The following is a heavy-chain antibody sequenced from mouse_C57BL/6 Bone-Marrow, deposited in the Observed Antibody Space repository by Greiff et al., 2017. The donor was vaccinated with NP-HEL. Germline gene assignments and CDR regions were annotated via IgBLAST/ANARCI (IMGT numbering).Heavy chain of an antibody. CDR3: ARRDSNSSYWYFDV. CDR2: IWSGGST. CDR1: GFSLTSYG. D-gene: IGHD2-5*01. J-gene: IGHJ1*03. Sequence: VKLVESGPGLVQPSQSLSITCTVSGFSLTSYGVHWVRQSPGKGLEWLGVIWSGGSTDYNAAFISRLSISKDNSKSQVFFKMNSLQADDTAIYYCARRDSNSSYWYFDVWGTGTTVTVSS. V-gene: IGHV2-2*01.